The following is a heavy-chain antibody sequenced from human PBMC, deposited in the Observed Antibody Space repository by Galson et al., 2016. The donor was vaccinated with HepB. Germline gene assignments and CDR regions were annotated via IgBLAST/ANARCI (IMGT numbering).Heavy chain of an antibody. CDR2: ISNDGVDT. V-gene: IGHV3-23*01. J-gene: IGHJ4*02. D-gene: IGHD4-11*01. CDR3: AEGTTDLGDY. CDR1: GVVFSKFA. Sequence: SLRLSCAAAGVVFSKFAMRWVRQAPGKGLEWVATISNDGVDTYYADSVRGRFTVSRDNSKNTLYLQMNSLRAEDTAVYYCAEGTTDLGDYWGQGTLVTVSS.